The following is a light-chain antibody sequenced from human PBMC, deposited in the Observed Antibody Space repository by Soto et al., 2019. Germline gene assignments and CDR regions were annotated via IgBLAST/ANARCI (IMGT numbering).Light chain of an antibody. Sequence: DIQMTQSPSSLSASVGDRVTITCQASQDISNYLNWYQQKPGKAPKLLIYDASNLETGVPSRFSGSASGTYFTFTISSLQPEDIATYYCQQYDNLPPLTFGGGTKVEIK. V-gene: IGKV1-33*01. CDR2: DAS. CDR1: QDISNY. CDR3: QQYDNLPPLT. J-gene: IGKJ4*01.